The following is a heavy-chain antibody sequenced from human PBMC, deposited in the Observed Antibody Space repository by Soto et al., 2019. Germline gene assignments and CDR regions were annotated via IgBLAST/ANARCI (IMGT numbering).Heavy chain of an antibody. J-gene: IGHJ6*02. CDR1: GYTFTSYY. D-gene: IGHD3-10*01. CDR3: ARDRSMVRRDGYYYYGMDV. Sequence: ASVKVSCKASGYTFTSYYMHWVRQAPGQGLEWMGIINPSGGSTSYAQKFQGRVTMTRDTSTSTVYMELSSLRSEDTAVYYCARDRSMVRRDGYYYYGMDVWGQGTTVTVSS. CDR2: INPSGGST. V-gene: IGHV1-46*01.